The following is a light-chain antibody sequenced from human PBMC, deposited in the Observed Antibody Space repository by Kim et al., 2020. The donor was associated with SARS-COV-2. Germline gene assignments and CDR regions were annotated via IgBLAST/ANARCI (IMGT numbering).Light chain of an antibody. V-gene: IGLV2-8*01. CDR3: SSFADNVHV. CDR2: EVG. J-gene: IGLJ1*01. Sequence: PGQSITIYCTGTSSNLGNYNYVSWYQQHPGKAPRLIIFEVGRRPSGVPDRFSGSKSGNTASLTVSGLQAEDEADYFCSSFADNVHVFGTGTKVTVL. CDR1: SSNLGNYNY.